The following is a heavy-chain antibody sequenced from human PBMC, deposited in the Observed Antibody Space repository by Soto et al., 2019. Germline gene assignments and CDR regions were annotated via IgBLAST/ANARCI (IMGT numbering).Heavy chain of an antibody. CDR1: GGAGRDCC. Sequence: LPSAVEGGAGRDCCWRWILQPQRKGLEWIGEINHSGSTNYNPSLKSRVTISVDTSKNQFSLKLSSVSAADTAVYYCSFAPRAEITMTVVVKYSDYWGQRTLVTVSS. V-gene: IGHV4-34*01. J-gene: IGHJ4*02. CDR2: INHSGST. D-gene: IGHD3-22*01. CDR3: SFAPRAEITMTVVVKYSDY.